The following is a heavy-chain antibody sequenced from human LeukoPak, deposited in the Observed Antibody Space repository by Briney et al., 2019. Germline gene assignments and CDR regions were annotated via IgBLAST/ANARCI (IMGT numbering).Heavy chain of an antibody. CDR1: GGSFSGYY. V-gene: IGHV4-34*01. CDR3: ARNVRGGYMDV. J-gene: IGHJ6*03. CDR2: INHSGST. Sequence: SETLSLTCAVYGGSFSGYYWSWIRQPPGKGLEWIGEINHSGSTNYNPSLKSRVTISVDTSKNQFSLKLSSVTAADTAVYYCARNVRGGYMDVWGKGTTVTVSS. D-gene: IGHD3-10*01.